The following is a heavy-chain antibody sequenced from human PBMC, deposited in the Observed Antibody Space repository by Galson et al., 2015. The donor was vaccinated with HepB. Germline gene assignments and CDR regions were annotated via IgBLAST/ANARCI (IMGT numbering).Heavy chain of an antibody. D-gene: IGHD5-18*01. J-gene: IGHJ4*02. CDR1: GFTFSSYS. CDR3: ARWPRGYNYGSFGD. Sequence: SLRLSCEASGFTFSSYSMNWVRQAPGKGLEWVSYISRSSITIYYADSVKGRFTISRDNAKKSLYLQMNSLRAEDTAVYYCARWPRGYNYGSFGDWGQGTLVTVSS. CDR2: ISRSSITI. V-gene: IGHV3-48*01.